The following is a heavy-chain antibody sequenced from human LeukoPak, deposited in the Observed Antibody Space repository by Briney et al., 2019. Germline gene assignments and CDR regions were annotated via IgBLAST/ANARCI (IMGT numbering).Heavy chain of an antibody. V-gene: IGHV3-30-3*01. J-gene: IGHJ4*02. Sequence: PGGSPRLSCAASGFTFSSYAMHWVRQAPGKGLEWVAVISYDGSNKYYADSVKGRFTISRDNSKNTLYLQMNSLRAEGTVVYYCARDRGSSGYYLFDYWGQGTLVTVSS. CDR1: GFTFSSYA. D-gene: IGHD3-22*01. CDR2: ISYDGSNK. CDR3: ARDRGSSGYYLFDY.